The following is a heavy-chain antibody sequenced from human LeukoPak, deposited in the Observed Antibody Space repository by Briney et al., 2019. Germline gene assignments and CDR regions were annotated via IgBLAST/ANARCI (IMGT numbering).Heavy chain of an antibody. CDR3: ARDWAVTPRYSDL. D-gene: IGHD4-17*01. CDR1: GFTFSSYW. J-gene: IGHJ2*01. V-gene: IGHV3-7*01. Sequence: GGSLRLSCAASGFTFSSYWMSWVRQAPGKGLEWVANIKPDGSDKYYVDSVKGRFTISRDNAKNSLYLQMNSLRAEDTAVYYCARDWAVTPRYSDLWGRGTLVTVSS. CDR2: IKPDGSDK.